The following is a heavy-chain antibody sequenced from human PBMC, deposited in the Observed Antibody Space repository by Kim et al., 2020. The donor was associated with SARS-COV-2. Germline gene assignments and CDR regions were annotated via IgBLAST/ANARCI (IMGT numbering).Heavy chain of an antibody. CDR1: GGTFSNYV. CDR3: ARERGTSYGFYY. J-gene: IGHJ4*02. Sequence: SVKVSCKASGGTFSNYVFSWVRQAPGQGLAWMGGISPIFGNANYAQKFQGRVTMTADASTSTVFLELDSLRSDDTAVYYCARERGTSYGFYYWGRGALV. CDR2: ISPIFGNA. V-gene: IGHV1-69*13. D-gene: IGHD2-8*01.